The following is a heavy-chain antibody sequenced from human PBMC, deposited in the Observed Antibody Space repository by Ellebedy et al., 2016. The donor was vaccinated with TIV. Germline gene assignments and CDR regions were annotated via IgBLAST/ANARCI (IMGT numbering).Heavy chain of an antibody. CDR2: ISYDGNNK. Sequence: GESLKISCAASRFAFSSSAMHWVRQAPGKGLEWVAVISYDGNNKYYADSVKGRFTISRDNSKNTLYLQMNSLRVEDTAIYYCAKDRPGYYYDTSVFFGTLDYWGQGTLVTVS. CDR3: AKDRPGYYYDTSVFFGTLDY. V-gene: IGHV3-30-3*01. J-gene: IGHJ4*02. D-gene: IGHD3-22*01. CDR1: RFAFSSSA.